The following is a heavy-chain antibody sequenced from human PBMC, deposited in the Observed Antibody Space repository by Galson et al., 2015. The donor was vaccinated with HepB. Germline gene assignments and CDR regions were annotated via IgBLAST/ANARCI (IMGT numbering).Heavy chain of an antibody. Sequence: SLRLSCAATGFTFSSYSMNWVRQAPGKGLEWVSYISSSNSIIYYADSVRGRFTISRDNAKNSLYLQMNSLRAEDSSVYYCARGEGYCSGGSCYYDYWGQGTLVTASS. CDR1: GFTFSSYS. J-gene: IGHJ4*02. D-gene: IGHD2-15*01. V-gene: IGHV3-48*01. CDR3: ARGEGYCSGGSCYYDY. CDR2: ISSSNSII.